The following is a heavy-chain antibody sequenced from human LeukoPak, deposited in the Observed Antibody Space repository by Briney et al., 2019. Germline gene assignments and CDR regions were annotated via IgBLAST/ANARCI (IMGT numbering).Heavy chain of an antibody. CDR3: ATDGDYYDSGTYSGH. V-gene: IGHV4-4*07. J-gene: IGHJ4*02. CDR2: IYTSGST. CDR1: GGSISSYF. D-gene: IGHD3-10*01. Sequence: PSETLSLTCTVSGGSISSYFWSWIRQPAGKGLEWIGRIYTSGSTDYNPSLKSRVTMSVDTSKDQFSLKLTSVTAADTAVYYCATDGDYYDSGTYSGHWGQGTLVTVSS.